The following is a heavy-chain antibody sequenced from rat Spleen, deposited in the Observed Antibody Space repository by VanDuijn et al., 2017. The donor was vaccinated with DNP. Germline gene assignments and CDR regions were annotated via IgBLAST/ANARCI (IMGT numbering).Heavy chain of an antibody. CDR1: GLIFSNYD. D-gene: IGHD4-3*01. CDR2: ISSDADST. Sequence: EVQLVESGGGLVQPGRSLKVSCVASGLIFSNYDMAWVRQAPAKGLEWVASISSDADSTYYRDSVKGRFTISRDNAQSTLYLQMNSLRSEDMATYYCVRWFNSGYYFDYWGQGVMVTVSS. V-gene: IGHV5-25*01. J-gene: IGHJ2*01. CDR3: VRWFNSGYYFDY.